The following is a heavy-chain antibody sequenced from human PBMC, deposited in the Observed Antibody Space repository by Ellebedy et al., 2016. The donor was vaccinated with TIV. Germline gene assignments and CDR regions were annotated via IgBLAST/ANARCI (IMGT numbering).Heavy chain of an antibody. V-gene: IGHV4-38-2*01. Sequence: MPGGSLRLSCAVSGYSISSGYYWGWIRQPPGKGLEWIGSVYHFENTDYNYYNPSLKSRVTISGDTSNNHFSLNVTSVTAADTAVYYCARSGFSTFDFDYWGQGILVTVSS. D-gene: IGHD6-13*01. CDR1: GYSISSGYY. CDR3: ARSGFSTFDFDY. CDR2: VYHFENTDYN. J-gene: IGHJ4*02.